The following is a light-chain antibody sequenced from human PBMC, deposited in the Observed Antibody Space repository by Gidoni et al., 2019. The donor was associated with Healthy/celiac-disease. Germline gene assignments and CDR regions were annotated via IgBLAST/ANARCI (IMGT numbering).Light chain of an antibody. Sequence: SYVLPQPPSVSVAPGKTARITCGGNNIGSKSVHWYQQKPGQAPVLVIYYDSDRPSGIPERFSGSNSGNTATLTISRVEAGDEADYYCQVWDSSSDHPHVVFGGGTKLTVL. V-gene: IGLV3-21*04. CDR3: QVWDSSSDHPHVV. CDR1: NIGSKS. J-gene: IGLJ2*01. CDR2: YDS.